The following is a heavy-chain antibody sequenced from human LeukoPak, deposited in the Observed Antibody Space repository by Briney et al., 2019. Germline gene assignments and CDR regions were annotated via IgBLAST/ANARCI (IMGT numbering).Heavy chain of an antibody. D-gene: IGHD5-18*01. CDR2: INRNSGGP. CDR1: GYTFTGYY. J-gene: IGHJ4*02. Sequence: EASLKVSCEASGYTFTGYYIHWVPQAPGQGLEWMGWINRNSGGPNYAQKFQGRVTMTRDTSISTAYMELSRLRSDDTAVYYCARGIRGYSYGIDYWGQGTLVTVSS. CDR3: ARGIRGYSYGIDY. V-gene: IGHV1-2*03.